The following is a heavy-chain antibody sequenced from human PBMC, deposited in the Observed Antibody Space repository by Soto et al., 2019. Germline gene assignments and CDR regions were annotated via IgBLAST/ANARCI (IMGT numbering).Heavy chain of an antibody. CDR1: GFTFVSYG. J-gene: IGHJ4*02. D-gene: IGHD6-6*01. CDR3: ARVASSSSGLNY. Sequence: WGSLRLSCAASGFTFVSYGIRCVRQAPFKGLEWVAVIWYDGSNKYYADSVKGRFTISRDNSKNTLYLQMNSLRAEDTAVYYCARVASSSSGLNYWGQGTLVTVSS. V-gene: IGHV3-33*01. CDR2: IWYDGSNK.